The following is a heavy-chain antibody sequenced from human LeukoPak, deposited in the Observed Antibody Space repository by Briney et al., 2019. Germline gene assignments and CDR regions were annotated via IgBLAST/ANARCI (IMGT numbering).Heavy chain of an antibody. CDR3: AKLPVLGVIPAIDY. CDR2: ISGSGGST. CDR1: GFTFSSYA. D-gene: IGHD3-22*01. Sequence: GGSLRLSCAASGFTFSSYAMSWVRQAPGKGLEWVSAISGSGGSTYYADSVKGRFTISRDNSKNTLYLQMNSLRAEDTAVYYCAKLPVLGVIPAIDYWGQGTLVTVSS. V-gene: IGHV3-23*01. J-gene: IGHJ4*02.